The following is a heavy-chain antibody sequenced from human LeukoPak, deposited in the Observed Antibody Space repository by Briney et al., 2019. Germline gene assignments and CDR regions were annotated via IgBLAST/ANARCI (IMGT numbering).Heavy chain of an antibody. V-gene: IGHV1-8*03. CDR3: ARTTSLTASGYDC. CDR2: MNPYTGDR. Sequence: SVKVSCKTSGYSFTTYHINWVRQASGRGLEWLGWMNPYTGDRGYAQRFQGRLSITSDTSISTAYMELGSLKSDDTAVYFCARTTSLTASGYDCWGQGTLVTVSS. CDR1: GYSFTTYH. J-gene: IGHJ4*02. D-gene: IGHD2-21*02.